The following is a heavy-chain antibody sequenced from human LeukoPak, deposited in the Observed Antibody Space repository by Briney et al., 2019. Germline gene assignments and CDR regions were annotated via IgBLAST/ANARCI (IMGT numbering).Heavy chain of an antibody. CDR1: GFTFSSYA. Sequence: GGSLRLSCAASGFTFSSYAMHWVCQAPGKGLEWVAVISYDGSNKYYADSVKGRFTISRDNSKNTLYLQMNSLRAEDTAVYYCARDQIDVVVPAASMSFDIWGQGTMVTVSS. V-gene: IGHV3-30-3*01. CDR3: ARDQIDVVVPAASMSFDI. CDR2: ISYDGSNK. J-gene: IGHJ3*02. D-gene: IGHD2-2*01.